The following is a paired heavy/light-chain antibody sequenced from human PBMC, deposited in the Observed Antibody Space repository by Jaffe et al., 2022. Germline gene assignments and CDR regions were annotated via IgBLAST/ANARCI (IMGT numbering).Light chain of an antibody. CDR3: QQYNSHSPWT. V-gene: IGKV1-5*03. CDR2: KAS. Sequence: DVQMTQSPSTLPASIGDRVTITCRASQDISNRLAWYQQKPGKAPNLLIYKASTLQSGVPSRFSGSGSGTQFTLTISSLQPDDYATYYCQQYNSHSPWTFGQGTKVEIK. CDR1: QDISNR. J-gene: IGKJ1*01.
Heavy chain of an antibody. CDR2: LIPIFGSS. D-gene: IGHD5-12*01. CDR1: GDTFGSYA. CDR3: ARGIVATVESEPTYYMDV. Sequence: QVQLAQSGPEVKKPGSSVKVSCKASGDTFGSYAVTWVRQAPGEGLEWMGGLIPIFGSSKYAQKMQGRLTISTDQSTSTAYMELSSLTSEDTAVYYCARGIVATVESEPTYYMDVWGKGTTVTVSS. V-gene: IGHV1-69*05. J-gene: IGHJ6*03.